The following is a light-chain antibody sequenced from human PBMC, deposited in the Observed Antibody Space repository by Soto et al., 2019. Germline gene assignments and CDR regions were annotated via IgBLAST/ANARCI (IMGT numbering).Light chain of an antibody. J-gene: IGKJ1*01. Sequence: DIQMTHPPSPLSAPVGDRATITSRASQSIGSYVRYHQQQAEKAPKLLICAASNVQSGAPSRCSGSGSGTDFPLTMNSLQPEDFATYYCQQGNSTPWTFGQGTKVDIK. V-gene: IGKV1-39*01. CDR2: AAS. CDR1: QSIGSY. CDR3: QQGNSTPWT.